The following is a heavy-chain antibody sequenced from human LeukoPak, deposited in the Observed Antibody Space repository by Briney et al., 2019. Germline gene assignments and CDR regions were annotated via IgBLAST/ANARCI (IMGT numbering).Heavy chain of an antibody. J-gene: IGHJ4*02. V-gene: IGHV3-30*18. Sequence: GRSLRLSCAASGFTFSSYGMHWVRQAPGKGLEWVAVISYDGSNKYYADSVKGRFTISRDNSKNTLYLQMNSLRAEDTAVYYCAKPSSTSDWLLWLDYWGQGTLVTVSS. CDR3: AKPSSTSDWLLWLDY. CDR1: GFTFSSYG. CDR2: ISYDGSNK. D-gene: IGHD3-9*01.